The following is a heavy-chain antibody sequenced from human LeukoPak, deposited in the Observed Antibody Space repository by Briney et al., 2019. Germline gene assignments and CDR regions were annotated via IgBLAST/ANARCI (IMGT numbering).Heavy chain of an antibody. CDR2: IYTSGST. CDR3: ARATGYYNVY. Sequence: PSQTLSLTCTVSGGSISSGSYYWSWIRQPAGKGLEWIGRIYTSGSTNCNPSLKSRVTISVDTSKNQFSLKLSSVTAADTAVYYCARATGYYNVYWGQGTLVTVSS. J-gene: IGHJ4*02. D-gene: IGHD3-9*01. V-gene: IGHV4-61*02. CDR1: GGSISSGSYY.